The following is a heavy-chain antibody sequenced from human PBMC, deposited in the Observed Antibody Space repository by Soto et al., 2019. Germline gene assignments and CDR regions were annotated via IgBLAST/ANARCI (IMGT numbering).Heavy chain of an antibody. CDR2: IDPSDSYT. CDR1: GYSFTSYW. Sequence: GESLKISCKGSGYSFTSYWISWVRQMPGKGLEWMGRIDPSDSYTNYSPSFQGHVTISADKSISTAYLQWSSLKASDTAMYYCARSTYCDYVWGSYRSIFDYWGQGTLVTVSS. CDR3: ARSTYCDYVWGSYRSIFDY. D-gene: IGHD3-16*02. J-gene: IGHJ4*02. V-gene: IGHV5-10-1*01.